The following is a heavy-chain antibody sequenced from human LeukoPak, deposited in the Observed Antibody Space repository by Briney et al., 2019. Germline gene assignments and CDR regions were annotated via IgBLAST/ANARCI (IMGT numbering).Heavy chain of an antibody. CDR3: ARHRGAIIGEDN. D-gene: IGHD1-26*01. CDR2: IYSSGSA. V-gene: IGHV4-4*08. CDR1: GGSFSGYY. J-gene: IGHJ4*02. Sequence: SETLSLTCAVYGGSFSGYYWSWIRQPPGKGLEWIGYIYSSGSANYNPSLKSRITISVDTSKIQFSLKLSSVADADTAVYYCARHRGAIIGEDNWGQGTLVTVSS.